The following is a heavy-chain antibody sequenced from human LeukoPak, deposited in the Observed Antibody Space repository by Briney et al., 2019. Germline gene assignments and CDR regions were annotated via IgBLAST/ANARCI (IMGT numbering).Heavy chain of an antibody. CDR1: GFTFSSYA. CDR3: AKSRGESRGASNY. CDR2: ISGSGGNT. Sequence: GGSLRLSCAASGFTFSSYAVNWVRQAPGKGLEWVSAISGSGGNTYYADSVKGRFTISRDSSKNTLYLQMNSLRAEDAAVYYCAKSRGESRGASNYWGQGTLVTVSS. V-gene: IGHV3-23*01. D-gene: IGHD1-26*01. J-gene: IGHJ4*02.